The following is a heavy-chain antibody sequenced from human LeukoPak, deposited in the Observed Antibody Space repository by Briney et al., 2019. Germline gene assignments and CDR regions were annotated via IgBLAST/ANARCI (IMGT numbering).Heavy chain of an antibody. CDR2: INPNSGGT. J-gene: IGHJ1*01. Sequence: GASVKVSCKASGYTFTAYYMHWVRQAPGQGLEWMGWINPNSGGTNSAQKFQGRVTMTRDMSTSTVYMELSSLRSEDTAVYYCAREVGTVVTPGTEYFQHWGQGTLVTVSS. CDR1: GYTFTAYY. CDR3: AREVGTVVTPGTEYFQH. V-gene: IGHV1-2*02. D-gene: IGHD4-23*01.